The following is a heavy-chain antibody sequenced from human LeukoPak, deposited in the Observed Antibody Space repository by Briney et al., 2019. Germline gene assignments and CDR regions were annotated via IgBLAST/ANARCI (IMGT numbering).Heavy chain of an antibody. V-gene: IGHV1-18*01. D-gene: IGHD3-22*01. CDR3: ARAGDYYDGSGYPNDY. Sequence: ASVKVSCKASGYTFTSYGISWVRQAPGQGLEWMGWISAYNGNTNYAQKLQGRVTITTDTSTSTAYMELRSLRSDDTAVYYCARAGDYYDGSGYPNDYWGQGTLVTVSS. CDR2: ISAYNGNT. CDR1: GYTFTSYG. J-gene: IGHJ4*02.